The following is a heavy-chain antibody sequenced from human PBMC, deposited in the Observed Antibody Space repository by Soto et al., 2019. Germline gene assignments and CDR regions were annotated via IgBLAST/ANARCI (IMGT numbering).Heavy chain of an antibody. J-gene: IGHJ6*02. D-gene: IGHD3-3*01. CDR3: ARDRPRFLEWLSSTHGMDV. Sequence: GASVKVSCKASGYAFTSYGIRWVRQAPGQGLEWMGWISAYNGNTNYAQKLQGRVTMTTDTATSTPYMELRSLRSDDTAVYYCARDRPRFLEWLSSTHGMDVWGQGTTVTVSS. CDR2: ISAYNGNT. V-gene: IGHV1-18*01. CDR1: GYAFTSYG.